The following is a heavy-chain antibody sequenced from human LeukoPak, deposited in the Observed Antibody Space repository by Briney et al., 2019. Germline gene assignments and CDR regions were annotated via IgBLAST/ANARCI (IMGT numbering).Heavy chain of an antibody. CDR1: GDSVSSNNGA. D-gene: IGHD6-19*01. CDR2: TYYRSKWYS. CDR3: ARDMGTSGWYTFDY. J-gene: IGHJ4*02. Sequence: SQTLSLTCAISGDSVSSNNGAWNWIRQSPSRGLEWLGRTYYRSKWYSDYAVSVQGRISINPDTSKNQFSLQMFSATPEDTAVYYRARDMGTSGWYTFDYWGQGTLVTVSS. V-gene: IGHV6-1*01.